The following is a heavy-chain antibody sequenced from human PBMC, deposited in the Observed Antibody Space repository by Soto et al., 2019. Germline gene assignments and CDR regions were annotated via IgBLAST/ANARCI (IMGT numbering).Heavy chain of an antibody. Sequence: EVQLLESGGGLVQPGGSLRLSCAASGFTFSSYAMSWVRQAPGKGLEWVSAISGSGGTTYYADSVKGRFTFARDNSTNTPYMQMNCLGAGDTGVYYCAKSAWGWLRDCDFWGQGTLVTVSS. CDR1: GFTFSSYA. J-gene: IGHJ4*02. V-gene: IGHV3-23*01. CDR2: ISGSGGTT. D-gene: IGHD3-16*01. CDR3: AKSAWGWLRDCDF.